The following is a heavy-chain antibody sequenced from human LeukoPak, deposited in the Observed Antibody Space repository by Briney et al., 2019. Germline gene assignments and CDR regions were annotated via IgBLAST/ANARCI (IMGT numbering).Heavy chain of an antibody. CDR3: AKLGVTTGTVVVTWFDP. V-gene: IGHV3-23*01. J-gene: IGHJ5*02. Sequence: GGSLRLSCAASGFTFSSYAMSWVRQAPGKGLEWVSAISGSGGSTYYADSVKGRFTISRDNSKNTLYLQMNSLRAEDTAVYYCAKLGVTTGTVVVTWFDPWGQGTLVTVSS. D-gene: IGHD2-15*01. CDR2: ISGSGGST. CDR1: GFTFSSYA.